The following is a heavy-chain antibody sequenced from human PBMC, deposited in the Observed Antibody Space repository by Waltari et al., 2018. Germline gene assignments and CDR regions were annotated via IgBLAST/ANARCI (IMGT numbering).Heavy chain of an antibody. CDR1: GFTFSSYW. CDR2: RKQDGSEK. Sequence: EVQLVESGGGLVQPGGSLRLSCAASGFTFSSYWMSWVRQAPGRGLEWVANRKQDGSEKYYVDSVKGRFTISRDNAKNSLYRQMNSLRAEDTAVYYCARDRAFGSSSDYWGQGTLVTVSS. J-gene: IGHJ4*02. D-gene: IGHD6-6*01. V-gene: IGHV3-7*01. CDR3: ARDRAFGSSSDY.